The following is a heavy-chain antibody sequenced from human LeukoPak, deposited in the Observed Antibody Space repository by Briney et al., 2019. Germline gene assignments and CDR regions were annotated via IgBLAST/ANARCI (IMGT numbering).Heavy chain of an antibody. J-gene: IGHJ3*02. D-gene: IGHD3-10*01. V-gene: IGHV4-59*13. CDR3: ARYSTARSSGSDPSVAFDI. Sequence: KSSETLSLTCTVSGGSISSYYWSWIRQPPGKGLEWIGYIYYSGSTNYNPSLKSRVTISVDTSKNQFSLKLSSVTAADTAVYYCARYSTARSSGSDPSVAFDIWGQGTMVTVSS. CDR2: IYYSGST. CDR1: GGSISSYY.